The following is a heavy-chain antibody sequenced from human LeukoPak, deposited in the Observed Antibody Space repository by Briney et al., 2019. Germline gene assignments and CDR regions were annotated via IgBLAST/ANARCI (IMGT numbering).Heavy chain of an antibody. J-gene: IGHJ6*04. Sequence: ASVKFSCKASGYTFTGYYMHWVRQAPGQGLEWMGWINPNSGGTNYAQKFQGWVTMTRDTSISTAYMELSRLRSDDTAVYYCARDRGSPDRTTGRSYGMDVWGKGTTVTVSS. CDR3: ARDRGSPDRTTGRSYGMDV. CDR2: INPNSGGT. D-gene: IGHD1-1*01. V-gene: IGHV1-2*04. CDR1: GYTFTGYY.